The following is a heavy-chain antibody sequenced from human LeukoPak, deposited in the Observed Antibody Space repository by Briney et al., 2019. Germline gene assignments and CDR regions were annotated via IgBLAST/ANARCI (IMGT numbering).Heavy chain of an antibody. J-gene: IGHJ6*02. Sequence: SETLSLTCAVYGGSFSGYYWSWIRQPPGKGLEWIGEINHSGSTNYNPSLKSRVTISVDTSKNQFSLKLSSVTAADTAVYYCARSPQTDYYYYYAMDVWGQGTTVTVSS. CDR2: INHSGST. D-gene: IGHD1-14*01. CDR3: ARSPQTDYYYYYAMDV. CDR1: GGSFSGYY. V-gene: IGHV4-34*01.